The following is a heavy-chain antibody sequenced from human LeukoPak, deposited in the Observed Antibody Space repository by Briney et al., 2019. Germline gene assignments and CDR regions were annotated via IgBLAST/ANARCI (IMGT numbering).Heavy chain of an antibody. D-gene: IGHD5-12*01. V-gene: IGHV3-66*01. J-gene: IGHJ4*02. CDR2: IYSGSST. Sequence: GGSLRLSCAASGLTVSSNYMSWVRQAPGKGLEWVSLIYSGSSTYYADSVNGRFTISRDKSKNTLYLQMSSLRVEDTAVYYCAMGAIVATIDYWVQGTLVTVSS. CDR3: AMGAIVATIDY. CDR1: GLTVSSNY.